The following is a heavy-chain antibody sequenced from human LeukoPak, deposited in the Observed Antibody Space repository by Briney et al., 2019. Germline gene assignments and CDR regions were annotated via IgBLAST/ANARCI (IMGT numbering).Heavy chain of an antibody. CDR2: INPSGGST. D-gene: IGHD5-18*01. CDR3: AREGDVDTATWHWFDP. J-gene: IGHJ5*02. V-gene: IGHV1-46*01. CDR1: GYTFTSYY. Sequence: GASVKVSCKASGYTFTSYYMHWVRQAPGQGLEWMGIINPSGGSTSYAQKFQGRVTMTRDTSTSTVYMELSSLRSEDTAVYYCAREGDVDTATWHWFDPWGQGTLVTVSS.